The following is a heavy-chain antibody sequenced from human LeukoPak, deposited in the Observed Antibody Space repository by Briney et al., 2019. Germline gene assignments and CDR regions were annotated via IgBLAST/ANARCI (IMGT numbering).Heavy chain of an antibody. CDR1: GGSIGGYY. V-gene: IGHV4-59*01. J-gene: IGHJ4*02. CDR3: ARDNFGSGLHDY. D-gene: IGHD3-10*01. Sequence: SETLSLTCTVSGGSIGGYYWSWIRQPPGKGLEWIGYIYYSGSTNHNPSLKSRVTISVDTSKNQFSLKLSSVTAADTAVYYCARDNFGSGLHDYWGQGTLVTVSS. CDR2: IYYSGST.